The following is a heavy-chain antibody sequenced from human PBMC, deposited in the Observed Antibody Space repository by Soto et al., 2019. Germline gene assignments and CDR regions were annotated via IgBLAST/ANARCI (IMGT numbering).Heavy chain of an antibody. D-gene: IGHD2-15*01. V-gene: IGHV1-18*01. Sequence: ASVKVSCKASGYTFTNYGITWVRQAPGQGLEWMGWISAYNGNTHYTQRLQGRVTMTTDTSTSTAYMELRGLRSDDTAVYYCARDRSCSGGSCYFSPGYGMDVWGQGTTVTVSS. CDR3: ARDRSCSGGSCYFSPGYGMDV. J-gene: IGHJ6*02. CDR2: ISAYNGNT. CDR1: GYTFTNYG.